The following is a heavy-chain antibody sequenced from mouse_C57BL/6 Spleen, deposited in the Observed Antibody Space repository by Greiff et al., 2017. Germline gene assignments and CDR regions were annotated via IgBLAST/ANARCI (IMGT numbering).Heavy chain of an antibody. Sequence: EVQRVESGGDLVKPGGSLKLSCAASGFTFSSYGMSWVRQTPDKRLEWVATISRGGSYTYYPDSVKGRFTISRDNAKNTLYLQMSSLKSEDTAMYYCARHGEETARFDYWGQGTTLTVSS. CDR2: ISRGGSYT. CDR1: GFTFSSYG. CDR3: ARHGEETARFDY. D-gene: IGHD3-2*01. J-gene: IGHJ2*01. V-gene: IGHV5-6*01.